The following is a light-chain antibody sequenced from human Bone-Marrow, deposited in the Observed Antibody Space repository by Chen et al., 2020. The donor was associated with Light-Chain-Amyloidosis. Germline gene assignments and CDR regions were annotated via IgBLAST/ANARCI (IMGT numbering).Light chain of an antibody. CDR1: SSDVGGDNH. Sequence: QSALTQPASVSGSPGQSITISCTGTSSDVGGDNHVSWYQQHPDKAPKLMIYEVTTRPSWVPDRFSGSKSDNTASLTISGLQTEDEADYFCSSYTITNTLVFGSGTRVTLL. V-gene: IGLV2-14*01. J-gene: IGLJ1*01. CDR2: EVT. CDR3: SSYTITNTLV.